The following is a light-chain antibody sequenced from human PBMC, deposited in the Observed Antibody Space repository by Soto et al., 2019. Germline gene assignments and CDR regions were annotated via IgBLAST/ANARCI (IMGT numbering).Light chain of an antibody. V-gene: IGKV3D-15*01. Sequence: EIGISKSPATLSEANGVRVTLSCRASQSVNFKLAWYQQKPGQAPRLLIYHAATTANGIPARFSGSGSGTEFTLTISSLQSDDFALYYCQQYNEWPPIGQGTKVDIK. CDR1: QSVNFK. J-gene: IGKJ1*01. CDR3: QQYNEWPP. CDR2: HAA.